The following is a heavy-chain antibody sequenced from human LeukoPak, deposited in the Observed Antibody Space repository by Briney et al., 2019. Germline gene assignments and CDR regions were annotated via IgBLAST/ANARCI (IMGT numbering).Heavy chain of an antibody. J-gene: IGHJ4*02. V-gene: IGHV3-7*01. CDR1: GFIFSSYW. CDR2: IKQDGSEK. Sequence: PGGSLRLSCAASGFIFSSYWMSWVRQAPGKGLEWVANIKQDGSEKYYVDSVKGRFTISRDNAKNSLYLQMNSLRAEDTAVYYCARGQVSFDYWGQGTLVTVSS. CDR3: ARGQVSFDY.